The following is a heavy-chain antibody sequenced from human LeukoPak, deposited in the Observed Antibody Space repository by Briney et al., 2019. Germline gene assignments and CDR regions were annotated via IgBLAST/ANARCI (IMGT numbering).Heavy chain of an antibody. CDR3: ARAPDDTSGYYPLDY. V-gene: IGHV4-59*01. CDR2: IYYSGST. J-gene: IGHJ4*02. CDR1: GGSISSYY. D-gene: IGHD3-22*01. Sequence: PSETLSLTCTVSGGSISSYYWSWIRQPPGKGLEWIGYIYYSGSTNYNPSLKSRVTISVDTSQNQFSLKLNSVTAADTAVYYCARAPDDTSGYYPLDYWGQGTLVTVSS.